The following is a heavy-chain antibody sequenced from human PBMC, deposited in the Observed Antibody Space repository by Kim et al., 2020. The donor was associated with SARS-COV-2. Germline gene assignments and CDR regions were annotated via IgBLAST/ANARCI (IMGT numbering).Heavy chain of an antibody. V-gene: IGHV4-34*01. CDR1: GGSFSGYY. D-gene: IGHD3-22*01. CDR2: INHSGST. Sequence: SETLSLTCAVYGGSFSGYYWSWIRQPPGKGLEWIGEINHSGSTNYNPSLKSRVTISVDTSKNQFSLKLSSVTSADTAVYYCASGDYYDSSGTNWFDPWG. J-gene: IGHJ5*02. CDR3: ASGDYYDSSGTNWFDP.